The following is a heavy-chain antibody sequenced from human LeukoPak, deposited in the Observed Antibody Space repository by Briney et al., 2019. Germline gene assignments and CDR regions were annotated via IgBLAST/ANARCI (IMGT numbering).Heavy chain of an antibody. V-gene: IGHV1-69*13. D-gene: IGHD1-26*01. J-gene: IGHJ6*02. CDR2: IIPIFGTA. CDR3: ARAMGATRYYYYYGMDV. CDR1: GGTFSSYA. Sequence: SVKVSCKASGGTFSSYAISWVRQAPGQGLEWMGGIIPIFGTANYAQKFQGRVTITADESTSTAYMEPSSLRSEDTAVYYCARAMGATRYYYYYGMDVWGQGTTVTVSS.